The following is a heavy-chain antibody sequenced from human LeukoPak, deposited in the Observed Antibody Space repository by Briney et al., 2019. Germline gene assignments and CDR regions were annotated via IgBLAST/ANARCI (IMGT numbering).Heavy chain of an antibody. Sequence: GGSLRLSCAASGFTFSSYAMSWVRQAPGKGLEGVSTITGSGGSTYYADSVKGRFTISRDNFKNTLYLQMNSLRAEDTAVYYCAKSKGELLRFDYWGQGTLVTVSS. CDR1: GFTFSSYA. D-gene: IGHD1-26*01. J-gene: IGHJ4*02. V-gene: IGHV3-23*01. CDR2: ITGSGGST. CDR3: AKSKGELLRFDY.